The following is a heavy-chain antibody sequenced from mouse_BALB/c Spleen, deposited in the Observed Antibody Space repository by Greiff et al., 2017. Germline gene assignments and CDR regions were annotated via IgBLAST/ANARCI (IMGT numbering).Heavy chain of an antibody. CDR1: GFAFSSYD. V-gene: IGHV5-12-1*01. J-gene: IGHJ4*01. CDR2: ISSGGGST. D-gene: IGHD1-1*01. Sequence: EVKVVESGGGLVKPGGSLKLSCAASGFAFSSYDMSWVRQTPEKRLEWVAYISSGGGSTYYPDTVKGRFTISRDNAKNTLYLQMSSLKSEDTAMYYCASLTHYYAMDYWGQGTSVTVSS. CDR3: ASLTHYYAMDY.